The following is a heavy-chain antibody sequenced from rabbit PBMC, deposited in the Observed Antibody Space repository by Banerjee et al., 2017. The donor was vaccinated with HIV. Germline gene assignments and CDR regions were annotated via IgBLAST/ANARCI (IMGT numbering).Heavy chain of an antibody. Sequence: QSLEESGGDLVKPGASLTLTCKASGIDFSSSGYMCWVRQAPGKGLELIACIYTSTGSTYYASWAKGRFTISKTSSTAVTLQMTSLTAADTATYFCAREGYGDGVGDFDLWGPGTLVTVS. CDR2: IYTSTGST. V-gene: IGHV1S40*01. CDR1: GIDFSSSGY. J-gene: IGHJ4*01. D-gene: IGHD2-1*01. CDR3: AREGYGDGVGDFDL.